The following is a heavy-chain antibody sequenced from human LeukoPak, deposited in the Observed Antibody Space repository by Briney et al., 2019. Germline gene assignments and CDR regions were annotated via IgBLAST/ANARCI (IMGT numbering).Heavy chain of an antibody. CDR1: GVSMSAYQ. Sequence: SETLSLTCTVSGVSMSAYQWSWVRQSPEKGLEWIGCINTKGETSYNPSLKSRVTTSVDTSKSQFTLRLTSVTAADTAVYYCATSNDAKIAPFDHWGQGAPVTVSS. J-gene: IGHJ4*02. CDR3: ATSNDAKIAPFDH. D-gene: IGHD2-21*01. CDR2: INTKGET. V-gene: IGHV4-4*09.